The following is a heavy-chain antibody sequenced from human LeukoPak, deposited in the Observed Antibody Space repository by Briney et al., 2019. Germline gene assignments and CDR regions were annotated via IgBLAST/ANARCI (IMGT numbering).Heavy chain of an antibody. CDR3: ARMVQKTVTTGNLIDP. J-gene: IGHJ5*02. V-gene: IGHV3-11*01. CDR1: GFTFSDYY. Sequence: PGGSLRLSCAAAGFTFSDYYMSWIRQAPGKGLEWISYISGSGSVIYYADSVKGRFNISRVNAKNSLYLQMNNLRAEDTAVYYCARMVQKTVTTGNLIDPWGQGTLVTVSS. D-gene: IGHD4-17*01. CDR2: ISGSGSVI.